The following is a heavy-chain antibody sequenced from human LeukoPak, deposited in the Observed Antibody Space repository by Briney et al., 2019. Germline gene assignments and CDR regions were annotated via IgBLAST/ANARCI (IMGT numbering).Heavy chain of an antibody. Sequence: SETLSLTCTVSSGSISSYYWSWIRQSPGKGLEWIGYIYYSGYTNYNPSLKSRVTISVDTSKNQFSLNLSSVTAADTAVYYCARAPGGNPTTHYFDYWGQGTLVTVSS. CDR3: ARAPGGNPTTHYFDY. CDR1: SGSISSYY. J-gene: IGHJ4*02. V-gene: IGHV4-59*01. CDR2: IYYSGYT. D-gene: IGHD1-14*01.